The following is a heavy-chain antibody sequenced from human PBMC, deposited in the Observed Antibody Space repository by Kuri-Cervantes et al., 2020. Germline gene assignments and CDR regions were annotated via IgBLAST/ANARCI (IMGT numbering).Heavy chain of an antibody. CDR1: GFTFSSYG. CDR3: ARTGDYNHYYYYMDV. Sequence: GESLKISCAASGFTFSSYGMHWVRQAPGKGLEWVAFSRYDGSNKYYADSVKSRFTISRDNSKNTLYLQMNSLRAEDTAVYYCARTGDYNHYYYYMDVWGKGTTVTVSS. V-gene: IGHV3-30*02. D-gene: IGHD4-17*01. CDR2: SRYDGSNK. J-gene: IGHJ6*03.